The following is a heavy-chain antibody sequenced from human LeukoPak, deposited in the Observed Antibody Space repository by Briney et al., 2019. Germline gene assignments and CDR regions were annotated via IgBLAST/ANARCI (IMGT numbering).Heavy chain of an antibody. Sequence: PGGSLRLSCAASGFTFSSYIMNWVRQAPGKGLEWVSSISSSSSSIYYADSVKGRFTISRDNSKNTLYLQMNNVRAEDTAIYYCARVACSSTSCPDYWGQGTLVTVSS. J-gene: IGHJ4*02. CDR3: ARVACSSTSCPDY. V-gene: IGHV3-21*06. D-gene: IGHD2-2*01. CDR1: GFTFSSYI. CDR2: ISSSSSSI.